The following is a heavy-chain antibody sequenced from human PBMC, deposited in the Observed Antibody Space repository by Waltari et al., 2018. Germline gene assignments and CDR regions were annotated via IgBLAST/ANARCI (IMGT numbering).Heavy chain of an antibody. J-gene: IGHJ6*03. CDR1: GGSISSYY. V-gene: IGHV4-4*07. D-gene: IGHD6-6*01. CDR3: ARDPSSSSYYYYMDV. Sequence: QVQLQESGPGLVKPSETLSLPCTVPGGSISSYYWSWIRQPDGKGLEWIGRIYTSGSTNYNPSLKSRVTMSVDTSKNQFSLKLSSVTAADTAVYYCARDPSSSSYYYYMDVWGKGTTVTVSS. CDR2: IYTSGST.